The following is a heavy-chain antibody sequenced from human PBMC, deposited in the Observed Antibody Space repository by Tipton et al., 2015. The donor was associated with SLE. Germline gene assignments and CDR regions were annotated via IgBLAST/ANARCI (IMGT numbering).Heavy chain of an antibody. D-gene: IGHD6-13*01. CDR1: GGSISSSSYY. J-gene: IGHJ6*02. V-gene: IGHV4-39*01. CDR3: ARRSLAGRTQGMDV. Sequence: TLSLTCTVSGGSISSSSYYWGWIRQPPGKGLEWIGSIYYSGSTYYNPSLKSRVTISVDTSKNQFSLKLSSVTAADTAVYYCARRSLAGRTQGMDVWGQGTTVTVSS. CDR2: IYYSGST.